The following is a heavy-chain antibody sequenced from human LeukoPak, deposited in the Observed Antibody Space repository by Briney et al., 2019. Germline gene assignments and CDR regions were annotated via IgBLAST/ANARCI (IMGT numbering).Heavy chain of an antibody. V-gene: IGHV3-30*02. CDR3: ARGGGSGWPYDY. CDR1: GFTFSSNG. J-gene: IGHJ4*02. D-gene: IGHD6-19*01. CDR2: IRYDGSNK. Sequence: GGSLRLSCAASGFTFSSNGMHWVRQAPGKGLEWVAFIRYDGSNKYYADSVKGRFTISRDDAKNSLYLQMNSLRADDTAVYYCARGGGSGWPYDYWGQGTLVTVSS.